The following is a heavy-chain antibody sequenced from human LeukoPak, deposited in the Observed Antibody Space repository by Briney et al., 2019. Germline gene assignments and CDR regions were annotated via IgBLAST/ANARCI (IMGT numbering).Heavy chain of an antibody. CDR2: IHHSGTA. CDR3: ASFRGALSSNWGNSWFDP. CDR1: GDSISSTNW. Sequence: SETLSLTCAVSGDSISSTNWWSWVRPPPGKGLEWSGEIHHSGTANYNPTLKSRLTISVDKSKTQFSLKLSSVTAADTAVYFCASFRGALSSNWGNSWFDPWGQGALVTVSS. D-gene: IGHD7-27*01. J-gene: IGHJ5*02. V-gene: IGHV4-4*02.